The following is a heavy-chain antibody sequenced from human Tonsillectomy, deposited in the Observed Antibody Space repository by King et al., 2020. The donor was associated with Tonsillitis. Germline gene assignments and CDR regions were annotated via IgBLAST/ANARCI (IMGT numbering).Heavy chain of an antibody. V-gene: IGHV3-23*04. J-gene: IGHJ4*02. CDR1: GFIFSSYS. CDR2: ISGSGGST. CDR3: AKPGGYCSGGSCPVGYFDY. Sequence: VQLVQSGGGLVQPGGSLRLSCAASGFIFSSYSMSWVRQAPGKGLEWVSAISGSGGSTYYADSVEGRFTISRDNSKNTLYLQMNSLRAEDTAVYYCAKPGGYCSGGSCPVGYFDYWGQGTLVTVSS. D-gene: IGHD2-15*01.